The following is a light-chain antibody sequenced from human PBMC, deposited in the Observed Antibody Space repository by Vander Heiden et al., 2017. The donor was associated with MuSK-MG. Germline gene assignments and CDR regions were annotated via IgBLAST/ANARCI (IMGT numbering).Light chain of an antibody. CDR1: SGSVDSNG. J-gene: IGLJ2*01. V-gene: IGLV6-57*01. Sequence: NFMLTRPHSVSESPGKTGPISCTRSSGSVDSNGVQWYQQRPGRPPTTVIFYENQRPSGVPDRFSCSTDSSSTSAALNTSGRKTDDEAYYYCPYDDGRNHVLIGGGTNLTVL. CDR2: YEN. CDR3: PYDDGRNHVL.